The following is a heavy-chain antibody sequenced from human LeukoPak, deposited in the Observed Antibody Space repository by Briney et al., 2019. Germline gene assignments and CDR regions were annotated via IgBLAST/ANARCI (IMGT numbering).Heavy chain of an antibody. D-gene: IGHD2-8*02. CDR3: SGYWPPDY. CDR2: IYSDGTT. CDR1: GFTVSGNY. V-gene: IGHV3-53*01. J-gene: IGHJ4*02. Sequence: PGGSLSLSCAASGFTVSGNYMNWVRQAPGKGLEWVSIIYSDGTTYYADSVKGRFTTSRDNSKNTLYLQMNSLRAEDTAVYYCSGYWPPDYWGQGTLVTVSS.